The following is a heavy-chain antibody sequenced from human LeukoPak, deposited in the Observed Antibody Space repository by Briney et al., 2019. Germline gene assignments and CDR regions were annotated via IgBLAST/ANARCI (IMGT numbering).Heavy chain of an antibody. Sequence: PSETLSLTCTVSGGSISSSSYYWGWIRQPPGKGLEWIGSIYYSGSTYYNPSLKSRVTISVDTSKNQFSLKLSSVTAADTAVYYCARAPPYYDSSGYQVDYRGQGTLVTVSS. J-gene: IGHJ4*02. V-gene: IGHV4-39*07. CDR3: ARAPPYYDSSGYQVDY. CDR2: IYYSGST. CDR1: GGSISSSSYY. D-gene: IGHD3-22*01.